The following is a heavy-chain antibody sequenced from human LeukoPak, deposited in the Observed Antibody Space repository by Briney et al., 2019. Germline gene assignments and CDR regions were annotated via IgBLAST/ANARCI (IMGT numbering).Heavy chain of an antibody. CDR2: INTSGNT. V-gene: IGHV4-4*07. CDR1: GDSISGSY. Sequence: SETLSLTFTVSGDSISGSYWTWIRQSAGKGLEWTGRINTSGNTNYNPSLKSRVTMSLDTSKNQFSLNMSSVTVADTAVYYCARDRLGFRVDVWGKGTTVTFSS. J-gene: IGHJ6*04. CDR3: ARDRLGFRVDV. D-gene: IGHD3-10*01.